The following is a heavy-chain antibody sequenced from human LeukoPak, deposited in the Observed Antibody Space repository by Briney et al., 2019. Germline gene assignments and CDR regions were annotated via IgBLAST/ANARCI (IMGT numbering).Heavy chain of an antibody. V-gene: IGHV1-2*02. CDR1: GYTFTGYY. J-gene: IGHJ5*02. CDR3: ARGPITMIVVVINDNWFDP. CDR2: INPNSGGT. D-gene: IGHD3-22*01. Sequence: ASVKVSCKASGYTFTGYYMHWVRQAPGQGLEWMGWINPNSGGTNYAQKFQGRVTMTRDTSISTDYMELSRLRSDDTAVYYCARGPITMIVVVINDNWFDPWGQGTLVTVSS.